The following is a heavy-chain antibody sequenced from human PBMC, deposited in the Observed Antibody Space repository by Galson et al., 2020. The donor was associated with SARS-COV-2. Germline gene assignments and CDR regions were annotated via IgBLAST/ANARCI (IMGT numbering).Heavy chain of an antibody. V-gene: IGHV3-30-3*01. J-gene: IGHJ4*02. CDR3: ARKGPSDLAY. Sequence: TGGSLRLSCKASGFTFSDHSVHWVRQAPGKGLDWVALISYDGSNEYYADSVKGRFTISRDNSKSTLYLQLNSLRPEDTAVYYCARKGPSDLAYWGQGTLVTVSS. D-gene: IGHD2-21*01. CDR2: ISYDGSNE. CDR1: GFTFSDHS.